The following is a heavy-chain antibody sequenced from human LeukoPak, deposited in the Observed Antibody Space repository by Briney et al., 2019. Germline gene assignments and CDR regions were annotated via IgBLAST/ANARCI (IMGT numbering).Heavy chain of an antibody. CDR2: ISANGGTT. J-gene: IGHJ6*03. V-gene: IGHV3-64*01. CDR3: AKGPGGKYGSGIDGWEYYYYYMDV. CDR1: GFTFSRYA. Sequence: PGGSLRLSCAASGFTFSRYAMHWVRQAPGKGLEYVSAISANGGTTYYANSVKDRFTISRDNSKNTLYLQMGSLRADDMAVYYCAKGPGGKYGSGIDGWEYYYYYMDVWGKGTTVTVSS. D-gene: IGHD3-10*01.